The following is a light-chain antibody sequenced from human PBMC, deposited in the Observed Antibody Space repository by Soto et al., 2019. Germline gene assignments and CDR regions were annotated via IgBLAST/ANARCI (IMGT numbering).Light chain of an antibody. CDR1: SSNIRSHY. V-gene: IGLV1-47*01. CDR2: RNN. Sequence: QSVLTQSPSASGTPGQRVTISCSGSSSNIRSHYVYWYQHLPGTAPKLLIYRNNQRPSGGPDRFSGSRSGTSASLVISGLRSEDEADYYCAAWDDSLSGWVFGGGTKVTVL. CDR3: AAWDDSLSGWV. J-gene: IGLJ3*02.